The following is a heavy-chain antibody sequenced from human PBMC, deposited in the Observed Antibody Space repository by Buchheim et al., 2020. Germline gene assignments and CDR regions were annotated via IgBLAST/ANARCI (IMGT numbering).Heavy chain of an antibody. CDR2: INSDGSST. V-gene: IGHV3-74*01. Sequence: EVQLVESGGGLVQPGGSLRLSCAASGFTFSSYWMHWVRQAPGKGLVWVSRINSDGSSTSYADSVNGRFTISRANATTTLYLQMNSLRAEDTAVYYCAREPRQWLVSDYYFDYWGQGTL. CDR3: AREPRQWLVSDYYFDY. D-gene: IGHD6-19*01. CDR1: GFTFSSYW. J-gene: IGHJ4*02.